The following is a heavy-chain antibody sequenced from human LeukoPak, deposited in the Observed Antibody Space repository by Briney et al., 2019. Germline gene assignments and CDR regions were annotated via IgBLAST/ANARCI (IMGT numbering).Heavy chain of an antibody. D-gene: IGHD3-22*01. CDR2: IKQDGSEK. Sequence: PGGSLRLSCAASGFTFSSYWMSWVRQAPGKGLEWAANIKQDGSEKYYVASVKGQFTISRDNAKNSLYLQMNSLRAEDTAVYYCARDNYYDSSGYYYDLDYWGQGTLVTVSS. V-gene: IGHV3-7*01. CDR3: ARDNYYDSSGYYYDLDY. CDR1: GFTFSSYW. J-gene: IGHJ4*02.